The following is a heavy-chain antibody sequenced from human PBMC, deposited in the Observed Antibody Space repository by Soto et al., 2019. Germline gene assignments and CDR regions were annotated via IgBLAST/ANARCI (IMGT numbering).Heavy chain of an antibody. CDR1: GFTFSNYA. J-gene: IGHJ3*02. CDR2: ISHDESYK. Sequence: QVQLVESGGGVVQPGRSLRFSCAASGFTFSNYAMHWVRQAPGKGLEWVAVISHDESYKYYTDSVKGRFTISRDNSKNTLYLQMNSLRAEDTAVYYCAKGGDGYEKDAFDIWGQGTMVTVSS. CDR3: AKGGDGYEKDAFDI. V-gene: IGHV3-30*18. D-gene: IGHD5-12*01.